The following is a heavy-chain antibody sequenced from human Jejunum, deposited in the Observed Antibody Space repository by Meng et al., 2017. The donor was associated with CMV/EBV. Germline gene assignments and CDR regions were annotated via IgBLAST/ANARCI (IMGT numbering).Heavy chain of an antibody. CDR2: INHSGNT. CDR1: GGSLSGFF. J-gene: IGHJ5*02. CDR3: GRGDNYFPET. Sequence: LISPVYGGSLSGFFWAYLRQPPGKGLEWIGEINHSGNTYYNPSLKSRLTMSLDTSKNQFFLNLSSVTAADTAVYYCGRGDNYFPETWGQGALVTVSS. V-gene: IGHV4-34*01. D-gene: IGHD1-14*01.